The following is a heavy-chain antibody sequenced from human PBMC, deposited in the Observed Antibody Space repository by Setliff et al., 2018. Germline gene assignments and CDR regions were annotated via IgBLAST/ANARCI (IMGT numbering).Heavy chain of an antibody. CDR3: AKGRRISYSSGWLNWFDPWGHELDY. J-gene: IGHJ4*02. V-gene: IGHV4-34*01. Sequence: PSETLSLTCAVYGGSFSGYYWSWIRQPPGKGLEWIGEINHSGSTNYNPSLKSRVTISVDTSKNQFSLKLSSVTAADTAVYYCAKGRRISYSSGWLNWFDPWGHELDYWGQGTLVTVSS. D-gene: IGHD6-19*01. CDR2: INHSGST. CDR1: GGSFSGYY.